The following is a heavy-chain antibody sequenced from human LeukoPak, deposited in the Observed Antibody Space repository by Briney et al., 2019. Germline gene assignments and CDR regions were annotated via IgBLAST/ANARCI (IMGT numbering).Heavy chain of an antibody. V-gene: IGHV5-51*01. CDR2: MNPFDPYT. CDR1: GDNFATYW. CDR3: ARWSSHHMDV. J-gene: IGHJ6*02. Sequence: GEALKISCKGFGDNFATYWVGWLRRMPGKGLVGMGIMNPFDPYTSYGPSFQGQVTVSVDNSISTAYLQSSSLKASDSAMYYCARWSSHHMDVWGQGTMVTVSS.